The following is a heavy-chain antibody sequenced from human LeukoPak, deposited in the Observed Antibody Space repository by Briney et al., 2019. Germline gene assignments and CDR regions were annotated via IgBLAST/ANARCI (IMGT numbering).Heavy chain of an antibody. Sequence: HSGGSLRLSCAASGFTFNRYWMHWVRHAPGEGPVWVAHILNDGGSTSYADSVKGRFTISRDDAKNTLSLQMNSLRAEDTAVYHCVRHNYGYDYWGQGTPVTVSS. CDR1: GFTFNRYW. CDR2: ILNDGGST. J-gene: IGHJ4*02. D-gene: IGHD5-18*01. CDR3: VRHNYGYDY. V-gene: IGHV3-74*01.